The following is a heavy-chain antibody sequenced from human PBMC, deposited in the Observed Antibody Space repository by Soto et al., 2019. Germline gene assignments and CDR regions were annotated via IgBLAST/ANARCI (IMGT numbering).Heavy chain of an antibody. CDR3: ARQELELDWFDP. CDR1: GGSVTSRNW. V-gene: IGHV4-4*02. J-gene: IGHJ5*02. D-gene: IGHD1-7*01. CDR2: IHHSGTT. Sequence: QVQLQESGPGLVQPAGTLSLTCTVSGGSVTSRNWWIWVRQPPGKGLEWIVAIHHSGTTDYNPSLKSRATISVDKSKNHFSLRLPSVTAADTALYYCARQELELDWFDPWGQGTLVSVSS.